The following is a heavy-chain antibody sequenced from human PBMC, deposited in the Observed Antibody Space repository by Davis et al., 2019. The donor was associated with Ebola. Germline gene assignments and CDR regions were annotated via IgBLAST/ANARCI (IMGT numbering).Heavy chain of an antibody. CDR2: IYYSGST. D-gene: IGHD4-17*01. CDR1: GGSISSYY. CDR3: ARGPHTVGFDP. V-gene: IGHV4-59*12. Sequence: MPSETLSLTCTVSGGSISSYYWSWIRQPPGKGLEWIGYIYYSGSTYYNPSLKSRVTISVDTSKNQFSLKLSSVTAADTAVYYCARGPHTVGFDPWGQGTLVTVSS. J-gene: IGHJ5*02.